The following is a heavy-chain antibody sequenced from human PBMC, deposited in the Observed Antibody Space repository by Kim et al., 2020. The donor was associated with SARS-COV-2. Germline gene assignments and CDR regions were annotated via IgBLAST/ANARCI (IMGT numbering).Heavy chain of an antibody. V-gene: IGHV3-21*05. D-gene: IGHD1-20*01. Sequence: GGSLRLSCAASGFTFSSYGINWVRQAPGKGLEWVSYISRNSTFIYYADSVKGRFTISRDKAKNSLSLQMNSLRAEDTAVYYCARDQGMRSAGLLTGTLGCGGQGTLVTASS. J-gene: IGHJ4*01. CDR1: GFTFSSYG. CDR2: ISRNSTFI. CDR3: ARDQGMRSAGLLTGTLGC.